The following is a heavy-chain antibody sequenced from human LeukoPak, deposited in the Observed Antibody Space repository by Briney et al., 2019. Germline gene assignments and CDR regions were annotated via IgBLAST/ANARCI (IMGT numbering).Heavy chain of an antibody. CDR2: TNPNNGGT. J-gene: IGHJ4*02. CDR1: RYTFTGYY. CDR3: ARSWTTGVGPPI. Sequence: GASVKVSCKASRYTFTGYYMHWLRQAPGQGFEWMGWTNPNNGGTNYAQKFQGRVTLTRDTSISTAYMELSRLTSDDTAVYYCARSWTTGVGPPIWGQGTLVTVSS. D-gene: IGHD4-23*01. V-gene: IGHV1-2*02.